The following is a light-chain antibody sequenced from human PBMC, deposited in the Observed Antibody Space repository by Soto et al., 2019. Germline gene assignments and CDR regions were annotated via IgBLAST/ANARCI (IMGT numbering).Light chain of an antibody. CDR3: CSYVGGYSYV. CDR1: RSDLGDSHS. V-gene: IGLV2-11*01. J-gene: IGLJ1*01. CDR2: DVS. Sequence: QPAPTQPRPGSGAPGQTVTVSCIGTRSDLGDSHSVSWYQQHPCKAPILMIYDVSKRPSGVPDRFSGSKSGNTASLTISGLQAEDEADYYCCSYVGGYSYVFGIGTQVTVL.